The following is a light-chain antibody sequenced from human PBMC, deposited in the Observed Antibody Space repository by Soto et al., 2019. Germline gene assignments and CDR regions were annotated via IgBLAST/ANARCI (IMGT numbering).Light chain of an antibody. J-gene: IGKJ5*01. Sequence: EIVLTQSPGTLSLSPGERATLSCRASQSVSSSYLAWYQQKPGQAPRLLIYGASSRATGIPDRFSGSGSGTDLTLTICRLEPEDFAVYYCQQYGRSLITFGQGTRLEIK. CDR2: GAS. CDR1: QSVSSSY. V-gene: IGKV3-20*01. CDR3: QQYGRSLIT.